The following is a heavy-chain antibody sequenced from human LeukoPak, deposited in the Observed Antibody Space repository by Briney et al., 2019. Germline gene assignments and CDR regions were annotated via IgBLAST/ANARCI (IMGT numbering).Heavy chain of an antibody. CDR1: GYTLTDYY. CDR3: NAGDFFDF. V-gene: IGHV1-2*02. J-gene: IGHJ4*01. D-gene: IGHD3-10*01. CDR2: INPNSGAT. Sequence: ASVKVSCKASGYTLTDYYLHWVRQAPGQGLKWMGWINPNSGATHYAQSFQARVTMTRDTSIAYDTAVYYCARGRRILGGPENAGDFFDFWGQGSLVTVSS.